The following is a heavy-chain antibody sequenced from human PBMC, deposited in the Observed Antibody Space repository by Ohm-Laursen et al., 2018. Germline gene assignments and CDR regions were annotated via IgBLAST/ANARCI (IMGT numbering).Heavy chain of an antibody. V-gene: IGHV3-23*01. D-gene: IGHD1-7*01. CDR1: GFTFSA. Sequence: SLRLSCAAPGFTFSAMSWVRQAPGKGLEWVSAISGSGGSTYYADSVKGRFTISRDNSKNTLYLQMNSLRAEDTAVYYCAKGPEHINWNYGDYWGQGTLVTVSS. CDR2: ISGSGGST. J-gene: IGHJ4*02. CDR3: AKGPEHINWNYGDY.